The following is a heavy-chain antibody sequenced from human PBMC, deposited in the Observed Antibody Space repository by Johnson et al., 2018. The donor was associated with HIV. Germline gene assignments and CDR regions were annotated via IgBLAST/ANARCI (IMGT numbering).Heavy chain of an antibody. CDR3: AKAEITYYYDSSGYFGAFDI. D-gene: IGHD3-22*01. CDR2: IKQDGSEK. J-gene: IGHJ3*02. V-gene: IGHV3-7*03. Sequence: EVQLLESGGGVVQPGGSLRLSCAASGFTFSSYLMSWVRQAPGKGLEWAANIKQDGSEKYYVDSVKGRFTISRDNSKNSLYLQMNSLRTEDTALYYCAKAEITYYYDSSGYFGAFDIWGQGTMVTVSS. CDR1: GFTFSSYL.